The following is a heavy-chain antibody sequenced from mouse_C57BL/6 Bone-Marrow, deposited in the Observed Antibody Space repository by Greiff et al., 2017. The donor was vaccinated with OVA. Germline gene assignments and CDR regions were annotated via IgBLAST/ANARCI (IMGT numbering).Heavy chain of an antibody. D-gene: IGHD1-1*02. CDR2: INPSTGGT. V-gene: IGHV1-42*01. CDR1: GYSFTGYY. J-gene: IGHJ3*01. CDR3: ARSWVDWFAY. Sequence: VQLKESGPELVKPGASVKISCKASGYSFTGYYMNWVKQSPEKSLEWIGEINPSTGGTTYNQKFKGKATLTVDKSSSTAYMQLKRLTSEDAAVYYWARSWVDWFAYWGQGTLVTVSA.